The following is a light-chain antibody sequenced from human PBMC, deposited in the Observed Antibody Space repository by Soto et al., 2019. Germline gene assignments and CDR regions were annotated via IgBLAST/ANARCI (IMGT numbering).Light chain of an antibody. J-gene: IGKJ1*01. V-gene: IGKV3-15*01. Sequence: VMTQAPATLSVSPWEIATLSCRASQTINNNVAWYQLKDGQVPRLLIYGASTRAADVPARFSGGGSGTEFTLTISSLQSEDFAEYHCQQYNNWPQTFGQGTKVDIK. CDR2: GAS. CDR3: QQYNNWPQT. CDR1: QTINNN.